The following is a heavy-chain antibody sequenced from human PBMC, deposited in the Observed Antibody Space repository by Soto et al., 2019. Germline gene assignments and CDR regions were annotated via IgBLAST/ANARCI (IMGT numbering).Heavy chain of an antibody. V-gene: IGHV1-69*13. CDR3: SGDSSGYYPRG. CDR1: GGTFSSYA. J-gene: IGHJ4*02. CDR2: IIPIFGTA. D-gene: IGHD3-22*01. Sequence: ASVKVSCKASGGTFSSYAISWVRQAPGQGLEWMGGIIPIFGTANYAQKFQGRVAITADESTSTAYMELSSLRSEDTAVYYCSGDSSGYYPRGWGQGTLVTGLL.